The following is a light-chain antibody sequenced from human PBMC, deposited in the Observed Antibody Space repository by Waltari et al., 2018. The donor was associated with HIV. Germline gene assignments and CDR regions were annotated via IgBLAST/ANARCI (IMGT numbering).Light chain of an antibody. CDR3: CSYSSSGTVL. V-gene: IGLV2-14*03. CDR1: SNDVGGFNH. CDR2: DVS. J-gene: IGLJ2*01. Sequence: HSVMTQPASMSGSLGPSITISCLGSSNDVGGFNHVSWYQQSPDKAPRLVIFDVSNRPSGVSGRFSGSKSGSAASLTISGLQPEDEADYYCCSYSSSGTVLFGGGTRLTVL.